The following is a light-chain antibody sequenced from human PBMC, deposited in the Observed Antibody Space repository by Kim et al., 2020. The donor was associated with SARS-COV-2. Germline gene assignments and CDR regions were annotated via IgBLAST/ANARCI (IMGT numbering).Light chain of an antibody. Sequence: PGERATPSSRASQRVINNVLSWYQKTPGQAPRLLIVGASTRTTGPPASFGGSVSETDFTLTISSLQSEDFAFYFCQQYEISPLTFGKGTKVDIK. V-gene: IGKV3D-15*01. CDR3: QQYEISPLT. CDR1: QRVINN. CDR2: GAS. J-gene: IGKJ4*01.